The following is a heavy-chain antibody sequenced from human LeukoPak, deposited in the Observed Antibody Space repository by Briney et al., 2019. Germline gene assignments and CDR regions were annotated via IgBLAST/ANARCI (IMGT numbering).Heavy chain of an antibody. D-gene: IGHD5-18*01. CDR1: GASITNRDYY. V-gene: IGHV4-39*07. J-gene: IGHJ4*02. Sequence: SETLSLTCTVSGASITNRDYYWDWIRQAPGKGLEWIGSMNYGGSTYYNPSLKSRVTISVDTSKNRFSLKLISVTAADTPVYYCARTQPQTTAMPPFDYWAREPWSPSPQ. CDR2: MNYGGST. CDR3: ARTQPQTTAMPPFDY.